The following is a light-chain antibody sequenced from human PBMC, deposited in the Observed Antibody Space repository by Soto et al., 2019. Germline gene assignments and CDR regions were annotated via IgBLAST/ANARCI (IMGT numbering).Light chain of an antibody. CDR1: TSDVGAYNY. CDR3: SLFAVVNPAV. V-gene: IGLV2-14*01. Sequence: QSVLTQPASVSGSPGQSVSISCTGSTSDVGAYNYVAWYQHKPGKDPRLLLSEVDHRPSGISPRFSGSKSGNTASLTISGLQTDDEADYYCSLFAVVNPAVFGGGTKLPVL. CDR2: EVD. J-gene: IGLJ3*02.